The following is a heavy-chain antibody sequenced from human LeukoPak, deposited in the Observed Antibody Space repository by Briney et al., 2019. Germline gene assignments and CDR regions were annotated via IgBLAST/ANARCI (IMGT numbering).Heavy chain of an antibody. J-gene: IGHJ4*02. D-gene: IGHD5-24*01. Sequence: GGSLRLSCAASGFTFGSCVMHWVRQAPGKGLEWVALIWYDGSNKYYADSVKGRFTISRDNSKNTLYLQMNSLRAEDTAVYYCARGGGYNPFDYWGQGTLVTVSS. CDR2: IWYDGSNK. V-gene: IGHV3-33*01. CDR3: ARGGGYNPFDY. CDR1: GFTFGSCV.